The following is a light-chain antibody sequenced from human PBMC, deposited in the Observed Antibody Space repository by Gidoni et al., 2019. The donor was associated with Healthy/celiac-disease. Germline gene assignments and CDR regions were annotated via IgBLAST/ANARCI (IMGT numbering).Light chain of an antibody. CDR3: QQRSNWPPSLT. J-gene: IGKJ4*01. CDR1: QSVSSY. Sequence: EIVLTQSPATLSLSPGERATLSCRASQSVSSYLAWYQQKPGQAPRLLTYDASNRATGIPARFSGSGSETDFTLTISSLEPEDFAVYYCQQRSNWPPSLTFGGGTKVEIK. CDR2: DAS. V-gene: IGKV3-11*01.